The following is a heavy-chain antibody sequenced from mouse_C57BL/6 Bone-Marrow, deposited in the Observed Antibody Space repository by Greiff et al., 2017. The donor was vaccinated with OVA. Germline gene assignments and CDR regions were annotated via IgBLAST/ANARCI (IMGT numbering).Heavy chain of an antibody. CDR2: IHPNSGST. J-gene: IGHJ3*01. CDR3: ARSRQLRLRFAY. Sequence: VQLQQSGAELVKPGASVKLSCKASGYTFTSYWMHWVKQRPGQGLEWIGMIHPNSGSTNYNEKFKSKATLTVDKSSSTAYMQLSSLTSEDSAVYYCARSRQLRLRFAYWGQGTLVTVSA. D-gene: IGHD3-2*02. V-gene: IGHV1-64*01. CDR1: GYTFTSYW.